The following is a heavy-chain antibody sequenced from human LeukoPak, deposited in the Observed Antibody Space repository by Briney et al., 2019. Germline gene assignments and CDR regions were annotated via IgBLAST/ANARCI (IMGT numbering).Heavy chain of an antibody. Sequence: GESLKISCKGSGYRFTSYWIGWVRQMPGKGLEWMGIIYPRDSDTRYSPSFQGQVTISADKSISTAYLQWSSLKASDTAMYYCASPLEVAATGDAFDIWGQGTMATVSS. D-gene: IGHD2-15*01. J-gene: IGHJ3*02. V-gene: IGHV5-51*01. CDR2: IYPRDSDT. CDR1: GYRFTSYW. CDR3: ASPLEVAATGDAFDI.